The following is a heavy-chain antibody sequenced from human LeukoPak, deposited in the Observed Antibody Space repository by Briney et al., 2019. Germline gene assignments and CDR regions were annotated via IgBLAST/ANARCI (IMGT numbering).Heavy chain of an antibody. CDR1: GFTVSNNY. V-gene: IGHV3-66*01. CDR3: ARVSAGVIGMKDVFDI. Sequence: GGSLRLSCAASGFTVSNNYMRWVRQAPGKGLEWVSLIYSGGSTYYADSVKGRFTISRHNAKNSLYLQMNSLRAEDTAVYYCARVSAGVIGMKDVFDIWGQGTMVTVSS. J-gene: IGHJ3*02. D-gene: IGHD3-16*02. CDR2: IYSGGST.